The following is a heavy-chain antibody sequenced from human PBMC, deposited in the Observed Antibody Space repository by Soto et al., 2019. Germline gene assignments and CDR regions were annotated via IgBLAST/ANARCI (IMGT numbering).Heavy chain of an antibody. J-gene: IGHJ4*02. CDR3: AKRGVDTFGLSY. Sequence: VPLVESGGGLVQPGGSLRLSCAVSGFTFSSFWMHWVRQAPGEGLVWVSRINTDGSSTSYADSVKGRFTISRDNAKNTLYLQMNSLRVEDTAMYYCAKRGVDTFGLSYWGQGPLVTVSS. D-gene: IGHD3-10*01. CDR2: INTDGSST. CDR1: GFTFSSFW. V-gene: IGHV3-74*01.